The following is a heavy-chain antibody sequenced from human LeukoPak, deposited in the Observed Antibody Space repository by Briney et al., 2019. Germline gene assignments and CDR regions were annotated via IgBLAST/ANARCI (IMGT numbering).Heavy chain of an antibody. Sequence: TGGSLRLSCAASGFTFSSYAMSWVRQAPGKGLEWVSAISGSGGSTYYADSVKGRFTISRDNSKNTLYLQMNSLRAEDTAVYYCARVRQSGSGSYYDSLFDYWGQGTLVTVSS. V-gene: IGHV3-23*01. CDR2: ISGSGGST. CDR3: ARVRQSGSGSYYDSLFDY. J-gene: IGHJ4*02. D-gene: IGHD3-10*01. CDR1: GFTFSSYA.